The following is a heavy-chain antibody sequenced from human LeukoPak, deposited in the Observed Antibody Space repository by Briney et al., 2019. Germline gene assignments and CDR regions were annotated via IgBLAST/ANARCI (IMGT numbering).Heavy chain of an antibody. CDR2: IYHSGST. CDR1: GYSIGSGYY. CDR3: ARHCGGICLDAFDI. V-gene: IGHV4-38-2*01. D-gene: IGHD2-15*01. Sequence: SETLSLTCAVSGYSIGSGYYWGWIRQPPGKGLEWIGSIYHSGSTYYNPSLKSRVTISVDTSKNQFSLKLSSVTAADTAVYYCARHCGGICLDAFDIWGQGTMVTVSS. J-gene: IGHJ3*02.